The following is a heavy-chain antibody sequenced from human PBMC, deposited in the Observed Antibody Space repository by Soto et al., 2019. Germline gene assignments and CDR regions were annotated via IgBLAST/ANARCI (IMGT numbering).Heavy chain of an antibody. CDR3: TRGALGYCSGGSCYLSWFDP. CDR2: IIPIFGTA. D-gene: IGHD2-15*01. CDR1: GGTFSSYA. V-gene: IGHV1-69*06. Sequence: QVQLVQSGAEVKKPGSSVKVSCKASGGTFSSYAISWVRQAPGQGLEWIGGIIPIFGTANYAQKFQGRVTITADKSTSTAYMELSSLRSEDTAVYYCTRGALGYCSGGSCYLSWFDPWGQGTLVTVSS. J-gene: IGHJ5*02.